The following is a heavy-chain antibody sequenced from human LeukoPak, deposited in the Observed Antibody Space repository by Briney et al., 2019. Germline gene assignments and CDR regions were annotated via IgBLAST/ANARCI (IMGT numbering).Heavy chain of an antibody. CDR2: IYYSGST. J-gene: IGHJ4*02. CDR1: GGSISSSSYY. V-gene: IGHV4-39*07. CDR3: ARDNNRELPYFDY. D-gene: IGHD1-26*01. Sequence: PSETLSLTCTVSGGSISSSSYYWGWIRQPPGKGLEWIGSIYYSGSTYYNPSLKSRVTISVDRSKNQFSLKLSSVTAADTAVYYCARDNNRELPYFDYWGQGTLVTVSS.